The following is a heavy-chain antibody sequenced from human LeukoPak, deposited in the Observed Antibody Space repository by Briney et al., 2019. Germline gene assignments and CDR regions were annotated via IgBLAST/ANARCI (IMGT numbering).Heavy chain of an antibody. J-gene: IGHJ5*02. Sequence: SETLSLTCTVSGASISSYYWGWVRQPPGKGLEWVGQIYCRETPNYNPSLRGRVTISIDTSKNQFSLKLSSVTAADTAVYYCARVVLMGEGGVDPWGQGTLVTVSS. D-gene: IGHD2-8*01. CDR2: IYCRETP. CDR3: ARVVLMGEGGVDP. CDR1: GASISSYY. V-gene: IGHV4-59*12.